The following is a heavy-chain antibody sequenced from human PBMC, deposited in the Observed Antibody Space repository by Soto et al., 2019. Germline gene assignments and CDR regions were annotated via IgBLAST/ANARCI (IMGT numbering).Heavy chain of an antibody. D-gene: IGHD5-18*01. CDR2: VSYDGGTK. J-gene: IGHJ4*02. V-gene: IGHV3-30*18. CDR3: VKEFGVAGSSYESFFDY. CDR1: GFTLSSHG. Sequence: QVQLVESGGGVVQPGGSLRLSCAASGFTLSSHGMPWARQAPGKGLEWVAVVSYDGGTKYYADSVKGRFTISRDNSKNTLYLQMNSLRADDTAVYYCVKEFGVAGSSYESFFDYWGQGTLVTVSS.